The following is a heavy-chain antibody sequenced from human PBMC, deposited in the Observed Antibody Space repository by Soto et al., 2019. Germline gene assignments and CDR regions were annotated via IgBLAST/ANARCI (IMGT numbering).Heavy chain of an antibody. V-gene: IGHV1-69*01. Sequence: QVQLVQSGAEVKKPGSSVKVSCKASGGTFSSYAISWVRQAPGQGLEWMGGIIPIFGTANYAQKFQGRVTITADESTSTAYMELSGLRSEDTAVYYCARGETGRNTGLYYYGMDVWGQGTTVTVSS. J-gene: IGHJ6*02. CDR3: ARGETGRNTGLYYYGMDV. CDR1: GGTFSSYA. CDR2: IIPIFGTA. D-gene: IGHD3-16*01.